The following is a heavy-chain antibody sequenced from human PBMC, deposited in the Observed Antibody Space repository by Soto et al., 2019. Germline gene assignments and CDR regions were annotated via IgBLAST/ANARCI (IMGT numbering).Heavy chain of an antibody. J-gene: IGHJ6*02. CDR3: ARGWPYYYYGMDV. CDR1: GGSFSGYY. V-gene: IGHV4-34*01. CDR2: INHSGSI. Sequence: SETLSLTCAVYGGSFSGYYWSWIRQPPGKGLEWIGEINHSGSINYNPSLKSRVTISVDTSKNQFSLKLSSVTAADTAVYYCARGWPYYYYGMDVWGQGTTVTVSS.